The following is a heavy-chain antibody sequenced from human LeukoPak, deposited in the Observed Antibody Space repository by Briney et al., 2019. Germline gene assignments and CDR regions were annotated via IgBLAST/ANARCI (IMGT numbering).Heavy chain of an antibody. V-gene: IGHV1-46*01. D-gene: IGHD4-17*01. J-gene: IGHJ4*02. CDR3: AREPSYGDYGFDY. CDR2: INPSGGST. CDR1: GYTFTSYY. Sequence: GASVKVSCKASGYTFTSYYMHWVRQAPGRGLEWMGIINPSGGSTSYAQKFQGRVTMTRDMSTSTVYMELSSLRSEGTAVYYCAREPSYGDYGFDYWGQGTLVTVSS.